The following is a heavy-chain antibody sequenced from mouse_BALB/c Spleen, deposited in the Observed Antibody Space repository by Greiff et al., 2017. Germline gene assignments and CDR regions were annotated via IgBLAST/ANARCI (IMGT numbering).Heavy chain of an antibody. J-gene: IGHJ3*01. D-gene: IGHD2-3*01. CDR2: IDPENGNT. CDR1: GFNIKDYY. V-gene: IGHV14-1*02. Sequence: EVQLQQSGAELVRPGALVKLSCKASGFNIKDYYMHWVKQRPEQGLEWIGWIDPENGNTIYDPKFQGKASITADTSSNTAYLQLSSLTSEDTAVYYCARPYDGYGSWFAYWGQGTLVTVSA. CDR3: ARPYDGYGSWFAY.